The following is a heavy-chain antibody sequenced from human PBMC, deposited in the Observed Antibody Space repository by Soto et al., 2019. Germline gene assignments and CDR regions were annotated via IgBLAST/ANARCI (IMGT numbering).Heavy chain of an antibody. J-gene: IGHJ3*02. D-gene: IGHD5-12*01. V-gene: IGHV3-30-3*01. Sequence: GGSLRLSCAASGFTFSSYAVHWVRQAPGKGLEWVAVISYDGSNKYYADSVKGRFTISRDNSKNTLYLQMNSLRAEDTAVYYCAREAYSGYDFNGFDIWGQGTMVTVSS. CDR3: AREAYSGYDFNGFDI. CDR1: GFTFSSYA. CDR2: ISYDGSNK.